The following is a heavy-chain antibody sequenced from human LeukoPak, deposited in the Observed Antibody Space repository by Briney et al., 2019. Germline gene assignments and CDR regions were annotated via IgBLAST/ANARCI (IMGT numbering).Heavy chain of an antibody. CDR1: GGSISSSSYY. V-gene: IGHV4-39*01. CDR3: ARQLGAYSYPFDI. J-gene: IGHJ3*02. CDR2: IYFTGTT. D-gene: IGHD3-16*01. Sequence: SETLSLTCTVSGGSISSSSYYWGWIRQPPGKGLEWIGSIYFTGTTLYSPSLTSRVTISVDTSKNQFSLRLNSVTAADTAVYYCARQLGAYSYPFDIWGQGTKVTVSS.